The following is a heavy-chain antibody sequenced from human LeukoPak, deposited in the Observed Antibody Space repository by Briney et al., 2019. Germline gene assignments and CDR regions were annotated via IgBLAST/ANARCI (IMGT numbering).Heavy chain of an antibody. CDR3: ARWGSGKSFVY. CDR1: GLIFSGYG. J-gene: IGHJ4*02. V-gene: IGHV3-33*01. D-gene: IGHD3-10*01. Sequence: PGGSLRLSCAASGLIFSGYGMHWVRQAPGKGLEWVAVIWYDGSNKYYTDSVKGRFTISRDNSKNTLYLQMNSLRVEDTAVYYCARWGSGKSFVYWGQGTLVTVSS. CDR2: IWYDGSNK.